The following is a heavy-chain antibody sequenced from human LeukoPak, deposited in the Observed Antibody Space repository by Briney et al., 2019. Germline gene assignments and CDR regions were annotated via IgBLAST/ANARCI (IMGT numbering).Heavy chain of an antibody. J-gene: IGHJ4*02. Sequence: PGGSLRLSCAASGFTFSNYAMNWVRQAPGKGLEWVSSISSSSSYIYYADSVKGQFTISRDNAKNSLYLQMNSLRAEDTAVYYCARDFFAKFTMVRGVMGYWGQGTLVTVSS. CDR2: ISSSSSYI. V-gene: IGHV3-21*01. D-gene: IGHD3-10*01. CDR1: GFTFSNYA. CDR3: ARDFFAKFTMVRGVMGY.